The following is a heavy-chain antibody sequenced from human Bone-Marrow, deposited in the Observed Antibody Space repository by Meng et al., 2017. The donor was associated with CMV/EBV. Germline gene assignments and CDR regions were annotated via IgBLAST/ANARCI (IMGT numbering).Heavy chain of an antibody. D-gene: IGHD2-2*02. CDR3: ARVRCSSTSCYMGYYLDY. Sequence: SVKVSCKASGGTFSSYAISWVRQAPGQGLEWMGGIIPILGIANYAQKFQGRVTITADKSTSTAYMELSSLRSEDTAVYYCARVRCSSTSCYMGYYLDYWGQGTLVTSPQ. CDR2: IIPILGIA. J-gene: IGHJ4*02. CDR1: GGTFSSYA. V-gene: IGHV1-69*10.